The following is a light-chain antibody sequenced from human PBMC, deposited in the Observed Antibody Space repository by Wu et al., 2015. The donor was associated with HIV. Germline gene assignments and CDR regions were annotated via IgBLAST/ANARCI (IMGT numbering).Light chain of an antibody. CDR2: GAS. CDR1: QSVSSRY. J-gene: IGKJ2*01. CDR3: QQYDNSPPMYT. Sequence: EIVLTQSPGTLSLSPGERATLSCRASQSVSSRYLTWYQQKPGQAPRLLIYGASSRDTGVPDRFSGSGSGTDFTLTISRLEPEDFAVYYCQQYDNSPPMYTFGQGTKLEIK. V-gene: IGKV3-20*01.